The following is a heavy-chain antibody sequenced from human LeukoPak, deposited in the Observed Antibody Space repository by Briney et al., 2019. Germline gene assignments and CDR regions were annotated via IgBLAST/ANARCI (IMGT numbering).Heavy chain of an antibody. Sequence: ASVKVSCKASGYTFTGYYMHWVRQAPGQGREWMGMINPSGGSTTYAQKFQGRVTMTRDTSTSTVYMELTILRSEDTAVYYCAREGTFSSPRNWFDPWGQGTLVTVSS. CDR2: INPSGGST. CDR1: GYTFTGYY. V-gene: IGHV1-46*01. D-gene: IGHD6-13*01. J-gene: IGHJ5*02. CDR3: AREGTFSSPRNWFDP.